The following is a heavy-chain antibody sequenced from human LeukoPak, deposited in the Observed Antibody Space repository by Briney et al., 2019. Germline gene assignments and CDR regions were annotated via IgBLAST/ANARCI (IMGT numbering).Heavy chain of an antibody. CDR2: ISGSGGST. CDR3: AREFHMGELPYDY. D-gene: IGHD1-26*01. Sequence: GGSLRLSCAASGFTFSSYAMSWVRQAPGKGLEWVSAISGSGGSTYYADSVKGRFTISRDNARNSLYLQMNSLRAEDTAVYYCAREFHMGELPYDYWGQGTLVTVSS. V-gene: IGHV3-23*01. J-gene: IGHJ4*02. CDR1: GFTFSSYA.